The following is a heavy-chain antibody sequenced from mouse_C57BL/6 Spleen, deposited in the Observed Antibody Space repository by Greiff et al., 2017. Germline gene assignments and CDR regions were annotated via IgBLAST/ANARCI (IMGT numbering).Heavy chain of an antibody. V-gene: IGHV1-80*01. Sequence: QVQLQQSGAELVKPGASVKISCKASGYAFSSYWMNWVKQRPGKGLEWIGQIYPGDGDTNYNGKFKGKATLTADTSSSTAYMQLSSLTSEDSAVYFGAREGDITTVGAYWGQGTMVTVSA. J-gene: IGHJ3*01. D-gene: IGHD1-1*01. CDR1: GYAFSSYW. CDR2: IYPGDGDT. CDR3: AREGDITTVGAY.